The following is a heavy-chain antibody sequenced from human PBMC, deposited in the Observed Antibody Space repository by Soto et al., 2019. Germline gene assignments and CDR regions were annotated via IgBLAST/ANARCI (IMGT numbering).Heavy chain of an antibody. CDR1: GGTFSSYT. Sequence: QVQLVQSGAEVQKPGSSVKVSCKASGGTFSSYTISWVRQAPGQGLEWMGRIIPILGIANYAQKFQGRVTITADKSTSTAYMELSSLRSEDTAVYYCAREHYDFWSGYYTSYYFDYWGQGTLVTVSS. V-gene: IGHV1-69*08. CDR2: IIPILGIA. D-gene: IGHD3-3*01. CDR3: AREHYDFWSGYYTSYYFDY. J-gene: IGHJ4*02.